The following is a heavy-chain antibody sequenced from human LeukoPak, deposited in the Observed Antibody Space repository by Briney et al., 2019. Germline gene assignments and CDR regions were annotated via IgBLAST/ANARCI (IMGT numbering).Heavy chain of an antibody. Sequence: SETLSLTCTVSGGSISSYYWTWIRQPPGKGLEWIGYIYYSGSTNHNPSLKSRVTITVDTSKNQFSLKLSSVTAADTAVYYCATDYYGSGSYYNEYYYYGMDVWGQGTTVTVSS. J-gene: IGHJ6*02. D-gene: IGHD3-10*01. CDR1: GGSISSYY. CDR2: IYYSGST. V-gene: IGHV4-59*01. CDR3: ATDYYGSGSYYNEYYYYGMDV.